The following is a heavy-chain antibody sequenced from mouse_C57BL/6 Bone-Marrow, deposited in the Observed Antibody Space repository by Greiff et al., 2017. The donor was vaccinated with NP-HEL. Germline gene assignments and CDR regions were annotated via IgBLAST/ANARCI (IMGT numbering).Heavy chain of an antibody. J-gene: IGHJ2*01. D-gene: IGHD2-10*02. CDR3: ARGYGNSYYFDY. CDR1: GYTFTSYG. CDR2: IYPRSGNT. V-gene: IGHV1-81*01. Sequence: VKLQQSGAELARPGASVKLSCKASGYTFTSYGISWVKQRTGQGLEWIGEIYPRSGNTYYNEKFKGKATLTADKSSSTAYMELRSLTSEDSAVYFCARGYGNSYYFDYWGQGTTLTVSS.